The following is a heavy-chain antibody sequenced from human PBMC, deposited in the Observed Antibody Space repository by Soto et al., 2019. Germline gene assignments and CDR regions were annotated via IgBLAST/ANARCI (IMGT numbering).Heavy chain of an antibody. CDR1: GFTISSYS. CDR2: MSSGSGTI. D-gene: IGHD4-17*01. Sequence: EVQLVESGGGLVQPGGSLRLSCAASGFTISSYSMNWVRQAPGKEREWISYMSSGSGTIYYADSVKGRFTISRDNAKNSLCLQLNSLRDEDTAVYYCAREGYGGNSYFDFWGQGTLVTVSS. CDR3: AREGYGGNSYFDF. J-gene: IGHJ4*02. V-gene: IGHV3-48*02.